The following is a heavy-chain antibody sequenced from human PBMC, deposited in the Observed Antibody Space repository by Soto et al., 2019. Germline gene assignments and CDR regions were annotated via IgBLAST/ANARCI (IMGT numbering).Heavy chain of an antibody. J-gene: IGHJ4*02. D-gene: IGHD3-22*01. CDR1: GFTFSSYA. Sequence: PGGSLRLSCAASGFTFSSYAMHWVRQAPGKGLEWVAVISYDGSNKYYADSVKGRFTISRDNSKNTLYLQMNSLGGEDTAVYYCAKEADISGYYPDYWGQGTQVTVSS. CDR2: ISYDGSNK. CDR3: AKEADISGYYPDY. V-gene: IGHV3-30-3*01.